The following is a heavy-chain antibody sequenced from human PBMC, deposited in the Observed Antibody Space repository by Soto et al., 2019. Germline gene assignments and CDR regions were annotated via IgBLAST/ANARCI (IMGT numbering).Heavy chain of an antibody. D-gene: IGHD4-17*01. CDR1: GYTFTSYD. V-gene: IGHV1-8*01. Sequence: GASVKVSCKASGYTFTSYDINWVRQATGQGLEWMGWMNPNSGNTGYAQKFQGRVTMTRNTSISTAYMELSSLRSEDTAVYYCARGATEDYGDSGGWFDPWGQGTLVTAPQ. CDR2: MNPNSGNT. J-gene: IGHJ5*02. CDR3: ARGATEDYGDSGGWFDP.